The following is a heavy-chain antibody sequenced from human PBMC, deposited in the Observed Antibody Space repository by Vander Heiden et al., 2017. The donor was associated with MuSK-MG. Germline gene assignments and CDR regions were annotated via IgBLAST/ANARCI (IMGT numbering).Heavy chain of an antibody. CDR2: ISAAGGGT. Sequence: EVQLVESGGDLVQPGGSLRLSCAASGFTFSSYAMSWVRQGPGLGLEWVSGISAAGGGTDYANSVKGRFTISRDNSKNTVFMKMNTLRAEDRALCDCAKDLNWFDPWGHGTLVIVYS. CDR3: AKDLNWFDP. CDR1: GFTFSSYA. J-gene: IGHJ5*02. V-gene: IGHV3-23*04.